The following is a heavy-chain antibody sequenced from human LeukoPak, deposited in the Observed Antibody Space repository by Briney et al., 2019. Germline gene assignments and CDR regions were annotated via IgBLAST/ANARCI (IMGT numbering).Heavy chain of an antibody. CDR2: IYDSGST. CDR3: ARDLWVTTSES. V-gene: IGHV4-39*02. CDR1: GGSIRSSYYY. D-gene: IGHD4-17*01. J-gene: IGHJ5*02. Sequence: SETLSLTCTVSGGSIRSSYYYWGWIRQPPGKGLEWIGSIYDSGSTYYNPSLKSRVTISVDTSKNQFSLKLNSVTAADTAVYYCARDLWVTTSESWGQGTLVTVSP.